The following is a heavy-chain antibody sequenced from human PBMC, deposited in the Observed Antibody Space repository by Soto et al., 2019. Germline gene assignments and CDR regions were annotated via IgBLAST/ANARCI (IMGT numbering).Heavy chain of an antibody. V-gene: IGHV4-30-2*01. Sequence: SETLSLTCAVSGGSISSGDYSWSWIRQPPGKGLEWIGYIYHSGSTYYNPSLKSRVTISLDTSKSQFSLRLTSVTAADTAVYHCARLGAYYQSLDPWGPGTLVTVSS. D-gene: IGHD2-21*01. CDR1: GGSISSGDYS. CDR2: IYHSGST. J-gene: IGHJ5*02. CDR3: ARLGAYYQSLDP.